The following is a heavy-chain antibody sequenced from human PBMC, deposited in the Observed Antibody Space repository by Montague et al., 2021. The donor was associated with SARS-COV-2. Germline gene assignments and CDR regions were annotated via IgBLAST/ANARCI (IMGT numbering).Heavy chain of an antibody. D-gene: IGHD3-3*01. CDR3: ARDVSVIGDDFWSGYAENWFDV. V-gene: IGHV4-61*02. Sequence: NYNPSLKSRVTISVDTSKNQFSLKLSSVTAADTAVYYCARDVSVIGDDFWSGYAENWFDVWGQGTLVTVSS. J-gene: IGHJ5*02.